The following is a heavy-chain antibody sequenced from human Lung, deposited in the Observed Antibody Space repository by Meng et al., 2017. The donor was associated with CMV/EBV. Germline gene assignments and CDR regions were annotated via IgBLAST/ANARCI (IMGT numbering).Heavy chain of an antibody. V-gene: IGHV1-8*01. CDR1: GYTFTTYD. CDR2: MNPNSGNT. D-gene: IGHD2-15*01. Sequence: SVXVSXXASGYTFTTYDINWVRQATGQGLEWMGWMNPNSGNTGYAQKFQGRVAMTRVTSISTAYMELSSLTSDDTAVYYCARTRIEVEPDGTKIKYYNYGMDVWGQGTTVTVPS. J-gene: IGHJ6*02. CDR3: ARTRIEVEPDGTKIKYYNYGMDV.